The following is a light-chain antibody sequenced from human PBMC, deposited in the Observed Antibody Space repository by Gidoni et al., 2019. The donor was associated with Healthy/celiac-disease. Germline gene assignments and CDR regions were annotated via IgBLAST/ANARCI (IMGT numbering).Light chain of an antibody. Sequence: AIQLTQSPSSLSASVGDRVTITCRASQGISSALAWYQQKPGKAPKLLIYDASSLESGVPSRFSGSGSGTDFTLTISSLQPEDFATYYCQQFNSYPCSFGQGTKLKIK. CDR3: QQFNSYPCS. CDR2: DAS. J-gene: IGKJ2*04. CDR1: QGISSA. V-gene: IGKV1-13*02.